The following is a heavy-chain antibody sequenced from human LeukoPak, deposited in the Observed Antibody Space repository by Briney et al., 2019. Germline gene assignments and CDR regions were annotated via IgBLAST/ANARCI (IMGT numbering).Heavy chain of an antibody. J-gene: IGHJ4*02. Sequence: GGAPRLFCAASGFTFNNAWMSLGRPAPGEGLEWVGRIKTKTEGGTTDYAAPVKGRFTISRDDSKNTLYLQMNSLQTEDTAVYYCTTDGDYWGQGTLVTVSS. CDR2: IKTKTEGGTT. CDR3: TTDGDY. V-gene: IGHV3-15*01. CDR1: GFTFNNAW.